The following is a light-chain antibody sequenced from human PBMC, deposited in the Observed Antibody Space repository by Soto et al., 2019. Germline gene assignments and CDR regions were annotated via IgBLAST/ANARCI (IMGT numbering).Light chain of an antibody. CDR2: GNS. J-gene: IGLJ1*01. Sequence: QSVLTQPPSVSGAPGQRVTISCTGSSSSIGAGYDVHWYQQLPGTAPKLLIYGNSNRPSGIPDRFSGSRSGTSASLAITGLQAEDEADYYCHSYYSSLSPLFGTGTKVTVL. V-gene: IGLV1-40*01. CDR1: SSSIGAGYD. CDR3: HSYYSSLSPL.